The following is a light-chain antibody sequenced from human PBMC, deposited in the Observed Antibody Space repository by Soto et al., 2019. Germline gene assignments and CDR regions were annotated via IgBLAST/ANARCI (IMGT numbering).Light chain of an antibody. J-gene: IGKJ5*01. CDR2: GAS. V-gene: IGKV3-20*01. CDR3: QHYDSLPIT. Sequence: EIVLTQSPGTLSLSPGDRATLSCRASQSVSSGYLAWYQPKPGQPPRLLTYGASSRATGIPDRFSGSGSGTDFTLTISRLEPEDFAVFYCQHYDSLPITFGQGTRLEIK. CDR1: QSVSSGY.